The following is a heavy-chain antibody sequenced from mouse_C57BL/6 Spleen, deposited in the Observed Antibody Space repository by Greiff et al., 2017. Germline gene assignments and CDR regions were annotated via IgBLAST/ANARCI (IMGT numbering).Heavy chain of an antibody. CDR2: INPSTGGT. CDR3: ARWGVYFDV. CDR1: GYSFTGYY. Sequence: EVQLQQSGPELVKPGASVKISCKASGYSFTGYYMNWVKQSPEKSLEWIGEINPSTGGTTYNQKFKAKATLTVDKSSSTAYMQLKGLTSEDSAVYCCARWGVYFDVWGTGSTVPVP. J-gene: IGHJ1*03. V-gene: IGHV1-42*01.